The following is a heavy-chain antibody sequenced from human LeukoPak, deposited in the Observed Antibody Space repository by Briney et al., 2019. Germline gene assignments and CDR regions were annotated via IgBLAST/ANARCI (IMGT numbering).Heavy chain of an antibody. CDR2: IIPILGIA. J-gene: IGHJ6*02. CDR1: GYTFTSYG. V-gene: IGHV1-69*04. D-gene: IGHD4-17*01. CDR3: ARGMTTVTTYYYYGMDV. Sequence: ASVKVSCKASGYTFTSYGISWVRQAPGQGLEWMGRIIPILGIANYAQKFQGRVTITADKSTSTAYMELSSLRSEDTAVYYCARGMTTVTTYYYYGMDVWGQGTTVTVSS.